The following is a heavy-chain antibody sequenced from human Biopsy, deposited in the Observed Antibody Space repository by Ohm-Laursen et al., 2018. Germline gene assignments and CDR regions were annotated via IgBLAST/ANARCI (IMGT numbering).Heavy chain of an antibody. J-gene: IGHJ4*02. CDR2: ISHGGDST. Sequence: GSLRLSCSASGFLFNNYAVTWVRQAPGKGLEWVSSISHGGDSTYYADSVKGRFTISRDNSKNTLYLQMNSLTAEDTAVYYCAKTFHGSSFLYDYWGQGTLVTVSS. V-gene: IGHV3-23*01. CDR3: AKTFHGSSFLYDY. CDR1: GFLFNNYA. D-gene: IGHD2-15*01.